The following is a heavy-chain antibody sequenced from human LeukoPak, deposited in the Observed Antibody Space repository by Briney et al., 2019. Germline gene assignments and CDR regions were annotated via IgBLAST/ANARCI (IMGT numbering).Heavy chain of an antibody. V-gene: IGHV3-30*18. D-gene: IGHD6-13*01. CDR1: GFSFSSYA. J-gene: IGHJ1*01. Sequence: PGGSLRLSCAASGFSFSSYAMHWVRQAPGKGLEWVALISYDGSNKYYADSVKGRFTISRDNSKNTLYLQMNSLRAEDTAVYYCAKPRYSSSLRGVSNTPEYFQHWGQGTLVTVSS. CDR3: AKPRYSSSLRGVSNTPEYFQH. CDR2: ISYDGSNK.